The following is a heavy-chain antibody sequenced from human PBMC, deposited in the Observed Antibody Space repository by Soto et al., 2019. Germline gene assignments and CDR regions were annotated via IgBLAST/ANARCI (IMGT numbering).Heavy chain of an antibody. CDR1: GFTFRNYS. CDR3: ARAGGSGMDV. CDR2: ISSSSSYI. Sequence: PGGSLRLSWTASGFTFRNYSMNCVRQAAGKGLEWVSSISSSSSYIYYADSVKGRFTISRDNAKNSLYLQMNSLRAEDTDVYYCARAGGSGMDVWGKGPRSPSPQ. J-gene: IGHJ6*01. D-gene: IGHD3-10*01. V-gene: IGHV3-21*01.